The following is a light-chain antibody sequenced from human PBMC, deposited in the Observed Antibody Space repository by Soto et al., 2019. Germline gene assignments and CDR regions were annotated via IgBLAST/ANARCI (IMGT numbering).Light chain of an antibody. CDR3: HHYGMSLT. V-gene: IGKV3-20*01. CDR1: QVVNSDY. Sequence: EIVLTQSPGTLSLSPGEGATLSCRASQVVNSDYLAWYQQKPGQAPRLLIYGASSRAPGIADRFSGSGSATDFPLTISRLEPEDFVVYYFHHYGMSLTFGGGTKLEIK. CDR2: GAS. J-gene: IGKJ4*01.